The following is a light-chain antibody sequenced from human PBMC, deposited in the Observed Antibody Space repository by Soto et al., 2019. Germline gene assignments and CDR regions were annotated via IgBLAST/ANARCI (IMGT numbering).Light chain of an antibody. J-gene: IGKJ1*01. CDR2: AAS. CDR1: ESIAGTY. CDR3: QQYGGSPRT. Sequence: ESVLTQSPGTLSLSPGDRATLSCRASESIAGTYLAWYQQKPGQAPRLLIYAASSRATGIPDKFSASGSGTDFTLTINRLGPEDFAMYYCQQYGGSPRTFGQGTKV. V-gene: IGKV3-20*01.